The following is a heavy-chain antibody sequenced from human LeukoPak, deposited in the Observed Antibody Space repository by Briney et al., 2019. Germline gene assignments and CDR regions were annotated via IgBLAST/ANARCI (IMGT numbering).Heavy chain of an antibody. D-gene: IGHD3-22*01. Sequence: SETLSLTCTVSGYSISSGYYWGWIRQPPGKGLEWIGSIYHSGSTYYNPSLKSRVTISVDTSKNQFSLKLSSVTAADTAVYYCARISGYYYLNYYYYYMDVWGKGTTVTVSS. V-gene: IGHV4-38-2*02. J-gene: IGHJ6*03. CDR1: GYSISSGYY. CDR3: ARISGYYYLNYYYYYMDV. CDR2: IYHSGST.